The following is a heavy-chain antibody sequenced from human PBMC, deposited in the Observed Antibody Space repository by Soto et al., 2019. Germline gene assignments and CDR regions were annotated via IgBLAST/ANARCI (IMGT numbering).Heavy chain of an antibody. CDR1: GFTFGDYY. CDR2: ISSSGSTI. J-gene: IGHJ4*02. V-gene: IGHV3-11*01. D-gene: IGHD3-16*01. Sequence: GSLSLSFAASGFTFGDYYTRWIRQAPGKGLEWVSYISSSGSTIHYADSVRGRFTISRDNAKNSLYLQMNSLRAEETAVYYCARDFTGPLAYWGQGTVVAVYS. CDR3: ARDFTGPLAY.